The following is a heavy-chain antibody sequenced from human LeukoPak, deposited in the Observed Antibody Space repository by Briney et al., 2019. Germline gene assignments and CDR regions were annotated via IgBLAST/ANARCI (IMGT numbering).Heavy chain of an antibody. J-gene: IGHJ4*02. Sequence: SETLSLTCTVSGGSISSGAYFWSWIRQHPGKGLEWIGFIYYSGTTYYNPSLKSRLTLSKDTSKNHFSLTLSSVTAADTAVYYWAGAHGRGGDSFDYWGQGTLATVSS. D-gene: IGHD1-14*01. CDR2: IYYSGTT. CDR1: GGSISSGAYF. V-gene: IGHV4-31*03. CDR3: AGAHGRGGDSFDY.